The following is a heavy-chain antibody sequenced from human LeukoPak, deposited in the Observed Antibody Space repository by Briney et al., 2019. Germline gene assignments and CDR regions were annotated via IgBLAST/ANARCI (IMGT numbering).Heavy chain of an antibody. V-gene: IGHV3-23*01. CDR3: AAMVRGVIRFDY. CDR1: GFTFSSYA. D-gene: IGHD3-10*01. J-gene: IGHJ4*02. Sequence: GGSLRLPCAASGFTFSSYAMSWVRQAPGKGLEWVSAISGSGGSTYYADSVKGRFTISRDNSKNTLYLQMNSLRAEDTAVYYCAAMVRGVIRFDYWGQGTLVTVSS. CDR2: ISGSGGST.